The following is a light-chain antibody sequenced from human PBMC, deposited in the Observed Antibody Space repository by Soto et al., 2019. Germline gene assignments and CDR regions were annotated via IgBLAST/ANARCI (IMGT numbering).Light chain of an antibody. CDR3: QQYNNWDG. CDR1: QSVSSN. CDR2: GAS. V-gene: IGKV3-15*01. Sequence: EIVMTQSPATLSVSPGERATLSCRASQSVSSNLAWYQQKPGQAPRLLIYGASTRATGIPARFSGSGSGTEFTLTISSLQSEDFAVYYCQQYNNWDGFGGGTKVEIK. J-gene: IGKJ4*01.